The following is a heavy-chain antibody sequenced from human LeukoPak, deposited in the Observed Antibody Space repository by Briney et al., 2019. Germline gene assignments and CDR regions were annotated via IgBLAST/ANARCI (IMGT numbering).Heavy chain of an antibody. CDR3: ARESGGDYRQFDY. J-gene: IGHJ4*02. CDR2: IYYSGST. D-gene: IGHD4-17*01. V-gene: IGHV4-31*03. CDR1: GGSISSGGYY. Sequence: PSQTLSLTRTVSGGSISSGGYYWSWIHQHPGKGLEWIGYIYYSGSTYYNPSLKSRVTISVDTSKNQFSLKLSSVTAADTAVYYCARESGGDYRQFDYWGQGTLVTVSS.